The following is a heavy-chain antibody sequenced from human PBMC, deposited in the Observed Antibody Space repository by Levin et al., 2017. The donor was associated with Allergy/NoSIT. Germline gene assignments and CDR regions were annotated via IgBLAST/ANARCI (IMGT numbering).Heavy chain of an antibody. D-gene: IGHD1-7*01. CDR1: GGSFSGYY. Sequence: SQTLSLTCAVYGGSFSGYYWSWIRQPPGKGLEWIGEINHSGSTNYNPSLKSRVTISVDTSKNQFSLKLSSVTAADTAVYYCARAKLELHQPNMDVWGKGTTVTVSS. CDR2: INHSGST. J-gene: IGHJ6*03. V-gene: IGHV4-34*01. CDR3: ARAKLELHQPNMDV.